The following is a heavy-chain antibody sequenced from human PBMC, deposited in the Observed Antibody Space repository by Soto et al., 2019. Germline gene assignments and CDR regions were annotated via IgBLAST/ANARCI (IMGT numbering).Heavy chain of an antibody. Sequence: SETLSLTWAVAGDSISSNNWWTWVRQSPEKGLQWIGEISHSGTTTYSPSLDGRASISMDKSANQFSLELTSVTAADTAFYYCAKYPIGATRLEQWGQGVLVTVS. V-gene: IGHV4-4*02. CDR1: GDSISSNNW. CDR2: ISHSGTT. CDR3: AKYPIGATRLEQ. D-gene: IGHD2-15*01. J-gene: IGHJ4*02.